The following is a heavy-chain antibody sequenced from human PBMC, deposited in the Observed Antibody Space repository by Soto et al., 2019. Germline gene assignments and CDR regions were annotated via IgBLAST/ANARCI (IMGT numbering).Heavy chain of an antibody. V-gene: IGHV4-31*03. CDR1: GGSISGGGYY. D-gene: IGHD3-10*01. Sequence: SETLSLTCTVSGGSISGGGYYWSWIRQHPGKGLEWIGYIYYSGSTYYNPSLKSRVTISVDTSKNQFSLKLSSVTAADTAVYYCARERASGSGSVYWGQGTLVTVSS. J-gene: IGHJ4*02. CDR2: IYYSGST. CDR3: ARERASGSGSVY.